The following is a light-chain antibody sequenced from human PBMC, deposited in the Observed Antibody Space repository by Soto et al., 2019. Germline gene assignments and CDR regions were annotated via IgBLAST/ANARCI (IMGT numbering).Light chain of an antibody. J-gene: IGKJ2*01. CDR1: QTLKRTY. Sequence: EIVLMQSPGTLSLSPGERATLSCRASQTLKRTYIAWYQQKPGQAPRVLIYGASNKAAGIPDRFSGSGSRTDFSLTISRLEPEDFAVYYCHQYDNAPQTFGQGTKVEIK. CDR3: HQYDNAPQT. CDR2: GAS. V-gene: IGKV3-20*01.